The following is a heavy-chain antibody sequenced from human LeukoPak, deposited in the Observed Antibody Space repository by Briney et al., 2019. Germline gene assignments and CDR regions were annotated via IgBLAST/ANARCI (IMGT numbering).Heavy chain of an antibody. V-gene: IGHV4-39*02. J-gene: IGHJ2*01. CDR1: GGSISSSTYY. CDR3: ARVTGSSSFIYFWYFDL. D-gene: IGHD6-6*01. Sequence: PSETLSLTCTVSGGSISSSTYYWGWIRQPPGKGLEWIGSIYYGGRTFYNPSFKSRVTISEDTSKNQLSLKLSSVTATDTAVYHCARVTGSSSFIYFWYFDLWGRGTLVTVSS. CDR2: IYYGGRT.